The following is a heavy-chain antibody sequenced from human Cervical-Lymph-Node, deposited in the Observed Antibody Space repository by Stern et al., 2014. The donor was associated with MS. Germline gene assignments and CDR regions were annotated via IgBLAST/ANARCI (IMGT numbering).Heavy chain of an antibody. V-gene: IGHV2-26*01. CDR2: IFLNDGK. J-gene: IGHJ2*01. D-gene: IGHD3-10*01. CDR1: GFSLSNARMG. Sequence: QVTLRESGPVLVKPTETLTLTYTVSGFSLSNARMGVSWIRQPPGKALEWLAHIFLNDGKSFTTSLKSRLTISKDTSKSQVVLTMTNMDPVDTATYYCARIHHGARGSWYFDLWGRGTLVTVSS. CDR3: ARIHHGARGSWYFDL.